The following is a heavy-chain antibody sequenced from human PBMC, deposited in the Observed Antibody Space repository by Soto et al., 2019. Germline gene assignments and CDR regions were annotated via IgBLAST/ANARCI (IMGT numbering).Heavy chain of an antibody. CDR1: GFTFSGYG. Sequence: GGSLRLSCAASGFTFSGYGMHWVRQAPGKGLEWVAVISYDGNNKYYADSVKGRFTISRDNSKNTLYLQMNSLRAEDTAVYYCAKGGRGTSCYYYGVDVWGQGTTVTVSS. CDR3: AKGGRGTSCYYYGVDV. CDR2: ISYDGNNK. D-gene: IGHD1-1*01. J-gene: IGHJ6*02. V-gene: IGHV3-30*18.